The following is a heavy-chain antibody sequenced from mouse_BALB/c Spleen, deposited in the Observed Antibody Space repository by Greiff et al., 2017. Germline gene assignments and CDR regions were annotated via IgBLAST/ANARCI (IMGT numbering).Heavy chain of an antibody. CDR2: ISYSGST. J-gene: IGHJ3*01. V-gene: IGHV3-2*02. CDR3: ARGVRNYGAR. Sequence: EVQLQQSGPGLVKPSQSLSLTCTVTGYSITSDYAWNWIRQFPGNKLEWMGYISYSGSTSYNPSLKSRISITRDTSKNQFFLQLNSVTTEDTATYYCARGVRNYGARWGQGTLVTVSA. CDR1: GYSITSDYA. D-gene: IGHD1-1*02.